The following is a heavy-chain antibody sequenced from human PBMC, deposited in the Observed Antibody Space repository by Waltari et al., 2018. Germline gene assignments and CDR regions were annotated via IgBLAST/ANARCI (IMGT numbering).Heavy chain of an antibody. CDR3: AKVWKNYRTDY. D-gene: IGHD1-7*01. CDR2: IYYSWNT. V-gene: IGHV4-39*07. J-gene: IGHJ4*02. Sequence: QLQLQASGPGLVKPSETLSLTCTVSSGAISSSGYYWGWIRQPPGKGLEWMVSIYYSWNTYYNPSLKNRVTISVDTSKNQFSLKVTSVTAADTAVYYCAKVWKNYRTDYWGQGTLVTVSS. CDR1: SGAISSSGYY.